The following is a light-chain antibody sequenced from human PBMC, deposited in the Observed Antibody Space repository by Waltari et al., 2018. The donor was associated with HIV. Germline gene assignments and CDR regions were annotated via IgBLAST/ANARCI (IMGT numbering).Light chain of an antibody. V-gene: IGLV2-8*01. CDR2: DVI. Sequence: QSALTQPPSASGSPGQSVTLSCTGTSSDVGGYNYVSWHQQHPGKAPKLMLYDVIKRPSGVPDRFSGSKSGNTASLTVSGLQPEDEADYYCSSHAGSKVVFGGGTRLTVL. CDR3: SSHAGSKVV. J-gene: IGLJ2*01. CDR1: SSDVGGYNY.